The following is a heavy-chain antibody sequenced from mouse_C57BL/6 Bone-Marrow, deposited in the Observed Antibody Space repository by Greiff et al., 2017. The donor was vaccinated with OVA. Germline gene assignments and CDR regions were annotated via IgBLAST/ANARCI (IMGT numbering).Heavy chain of an antibody. V-gene: IGHV1-5*01. CDR2: IYPGNSDT. CDR1: GYTFTSYW. D-gene: IGHD2-2*01. CDR3: TRCPMVTTKGYYYAMDY. J-gene: IGHJ4*01. Sequence: EVQLQQSGTVLARPGASVKMSCKTSGYTFTSYWMHWVKQRPGQGLEWIGAIYPGNSDTSYNQKFKGKAKLTAVTSASTAYMELSSLANEDSAVYYCTRCPMVTTKGYYYAMDYWGQGTSVTVSS.